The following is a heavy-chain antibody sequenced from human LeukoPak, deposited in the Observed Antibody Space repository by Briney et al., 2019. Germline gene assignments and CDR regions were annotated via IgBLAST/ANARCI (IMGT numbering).Heavy chain of an antibody. J-gene: IGHJ4*02. CDR2: IYYSGPP. CDR3: ARRGVAAAATNFDY. Sequence: PSETLSLTCTVSGGSISGYYWGWIRQPPGKGLEWIGSIYYSGPPYYNPSLETRLTISVDTSKSHFSLKLSSVTAADTAVYYCARRGVAAAATNFDYWGQGTLVTVSS. V-gene: IGHV4-39*02. D-gene: IGHD3-10*01. CDR1: GGSISGYY.